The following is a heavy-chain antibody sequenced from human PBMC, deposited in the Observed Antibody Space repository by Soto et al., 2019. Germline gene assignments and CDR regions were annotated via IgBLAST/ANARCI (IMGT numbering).Heavy chain of an antibody. CDR1: GLIFSNSS. CDR3: ARDGYWPGIAVAGTPPVVWFDP. Sequence: GGSLRLSCAASGLIFSNSSMNWVRQAPGKGLEWVSSISRRSTYIFYADAVKGRFTISRDNAKNSLFLQMTSLRSDDTAVYYCARDGYWPGIAVAGTPPVVWFDPWGQGTLVTVSS. D-gene: IGHD6-19*01. J-gene: IGHJ5*02. V-gene: IGHV3-21*04. CDR2: ISRRSTYI.